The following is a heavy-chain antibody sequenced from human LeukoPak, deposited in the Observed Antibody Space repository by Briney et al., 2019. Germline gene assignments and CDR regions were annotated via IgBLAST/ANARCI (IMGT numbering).Heavy chain of an antibody. D-gene: IGHD6-19*01. Sequence: PGGSLRLSCAASGFTFSSYAMSWVRQAPGKGLEWVSAISGSGGSTYYADSVKGRFTISRDNSKNTLYLQMNSLRAEDTAVYYCAKDSSGCYGGGSLGWGQGTLVTVSS. V-gene: IGHV3-23*01. CDR1: GFTFSSYA. CDR3: AKDSSGCYGGGSLG. CDR2: ISGSGGST. J-gene: IGHJ4*02.